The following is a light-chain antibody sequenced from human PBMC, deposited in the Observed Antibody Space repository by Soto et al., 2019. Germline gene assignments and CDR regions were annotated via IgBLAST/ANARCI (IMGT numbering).Light chain of an antibody. J-gene: IGLJ1*01. Sequence: QSALAQPASVSGSPGQSITISCTGTSSDVGGYNSVSWYQQHPGKAPKLMIYDVSNRPSGVSNRFSGSKSGNTASLTISGLQAEDEADYYCISYTSINLYVLGTGTKSPS. CDR3: ISYTSINLYV. CDR2: DVS. CDR1: SSDVGGYNS. V-gene: IGLV2-14*01.